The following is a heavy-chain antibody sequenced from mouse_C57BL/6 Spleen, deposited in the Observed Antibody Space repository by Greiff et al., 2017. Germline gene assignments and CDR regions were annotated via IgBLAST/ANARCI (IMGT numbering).Heavy chain of an antibody. CDR2: FYPGSGSI. CDR3: ARHESRSSGYAMDY. Sequence: VKLQESGAELVNPGASVKLSCKASGYTFPEYTIHWVKQRSGQGLEWIGWFYPGSGSIKYNEKFKDKATLTADKSSSTVYMELSRLTSEDSAFYFCARHESRSSGYAMDYWGQGTSVTVSS. V-gene: IGHV1-62-2*01. CDR1: GYTFPEYT. D-gene: IGHD1-3*01. J-gene: IGHJ4*01.